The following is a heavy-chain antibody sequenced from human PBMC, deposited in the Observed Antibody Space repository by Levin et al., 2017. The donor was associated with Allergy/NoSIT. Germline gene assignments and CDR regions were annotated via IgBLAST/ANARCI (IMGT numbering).Heavy chain of an antibody. CDR1: GFTFSSYS. Sequence: NPGVSLRLSCAASGFTFSSYSMNWVRQAPGKGLEWVSSISSSSSYIYYADSVKGRFTISRDNAKNSLYLQMNSLRAEDTAVYYCAGWGRGYVPFFDIWGQGTMVTVSS. D-gene: IGHD5-12*01. CDR3: AGWGRGYVPFFDI. J-gene: IGHJ3*02. V-gene: IGHV3-21*01. CDR2: ISSSSSYI.